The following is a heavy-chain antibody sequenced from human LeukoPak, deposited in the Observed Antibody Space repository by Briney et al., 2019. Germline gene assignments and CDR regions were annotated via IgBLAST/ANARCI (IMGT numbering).Heavy chain of an antibody. D-gene: IGHD6-13*01. V-gene: IGHV3-74*01. CDR3: ARFAAGTRDAFDI. CDR2: INSDGSST. CDR1: GFTFSSYW. Sequence: PGGSLRLSCAASGFTFSSYWVHWVRQAPGKGLVWVSRINSDGSSTSYADSVKGRFTISRDNAKNTLYLQMNSLRAEDTAVYYCARFAAGTRDAFDIWGQGTMVTVSS. J-gene: IGHJ3*02.